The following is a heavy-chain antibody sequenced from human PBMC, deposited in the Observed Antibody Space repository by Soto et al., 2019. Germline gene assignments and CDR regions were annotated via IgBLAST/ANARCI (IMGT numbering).Heavy chain of an antibody. CDR1: GYTLTTYS. D-gene: IGHD6-19*01. Sequence: QVQLVQSGAEVKKPGASVKVSCKASGYTLTTYSMHWVRQAPGQRLEWMGWMNPLNGDTKYSQRFQSRLTIIRDTSASTAYMELSSLRSEDTAIYYCARGNSGAFDIWGQGKMVNVSS. V-gene: IGHV1-3*01. J-gene: IGHJ3*02. CDR2: MNPLNGDT. CDR3: ARGNSGAFDI.